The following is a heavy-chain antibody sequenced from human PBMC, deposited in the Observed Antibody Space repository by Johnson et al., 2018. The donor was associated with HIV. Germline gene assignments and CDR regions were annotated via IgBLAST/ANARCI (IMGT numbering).Heavy chain of an antibody. J-gene: IGHJ3*02. V-gene: IGHV3-13*01. CDR3: ARRSMTSDGFDI. Sequence: VYLVESGGGLVQPGGSLRLSCAASGFIVSRYDMHWVRQPTGKGLEWVSEIDTTGDTYYPVSVKGRFTTSRENAKNSFYLQMNSLGAGDTAIYYCARRSMTSDGFDIWGQGTMVIVSS. D-gene: IGHD2-8*01. CDR1: GFIVSRYD. CDR2: IDTTGDT.